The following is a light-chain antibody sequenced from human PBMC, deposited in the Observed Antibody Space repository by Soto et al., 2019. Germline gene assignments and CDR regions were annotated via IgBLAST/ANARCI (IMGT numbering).Light chain of an antibody. Sequence: DIQMTQSPSSLSASVGDRVTITCRASQGVSGNLLWYQQRQGRAPKLLIYAASNLLSGVPARFSGSGSGANFTLTITSLQPEDFATYYCQQSDRTPHTFGQGTKLETK. CDR3: QQSDRTPHT. V-gene: IGKV1-39*01. CDR1: QGVSGN. CDR2: AAS. J-gene: IGKJ2*01.